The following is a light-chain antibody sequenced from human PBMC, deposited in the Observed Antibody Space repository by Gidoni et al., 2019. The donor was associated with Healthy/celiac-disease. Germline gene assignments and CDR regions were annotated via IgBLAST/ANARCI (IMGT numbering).Light chain of an antibody. J-gene: IGLJ2*01. V-gene: IGLV3-25*03. CDR3: QSADSSGTYVV. Sequence: SYELTQPPSVSVSPGQTARITCSGDAMPKQYAYWYQQKPGQGPVLVLYKDSERRSGIPERFSGSSSGTTVTLTMSGVKAEDEADYYCQSADSSGTYVVFGGGTKLTVL. CDR2: KDS. CDR1: AMPKQY.